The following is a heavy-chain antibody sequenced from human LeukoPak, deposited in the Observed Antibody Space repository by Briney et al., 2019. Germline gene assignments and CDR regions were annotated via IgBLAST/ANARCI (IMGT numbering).Heavy chain of an antibody. CDR3: ARGGYCSSTSCSKYYYYYYMDV. D-gene: IGHD2-2*01. CDR2: INSDGSST. Sequence: PGGSLRLSCAASGFTFSSYWMHWVRQAPGKGLVWVSRINSDGSSTNYADSVKGRFTISRDNAKNTLHLQMNSLRAEDTAVYYCARGGYCSSTSCSKYYYYYYMDVWGKGTTVTISS. V-gene: IGHV3-74*01. J-gene: IGHJ6*03. CDR1: GFTFSSYW.